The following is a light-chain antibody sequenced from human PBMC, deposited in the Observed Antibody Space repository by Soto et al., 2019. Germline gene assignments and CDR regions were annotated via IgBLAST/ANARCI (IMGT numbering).Light chain of an antibody. V-gene: IGKV3-20*01. CDR2: GAS. CDR3: QHYRTS. CDR1: QGVSSSY. J-gene: IGKJ4*01. Sequence: EIVLTQSPGTLSLSPGERATLSCRASQGVSSSYLAWYQQKPGQPPRLLIYGASSRATGIPDRFSGSWSGTDFTLTITRLEPEDFAVYYCQHYRTSFGGGTKVEIK.